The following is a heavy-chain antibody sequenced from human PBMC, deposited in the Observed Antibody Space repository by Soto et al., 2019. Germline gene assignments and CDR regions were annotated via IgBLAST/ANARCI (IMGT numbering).Heavy chain of an antibody. Sequence: EVQLLESGGGLVQPGGSLRLSCAASGFTFSSYAMSWVRQAPGKGLEWVSAISGSGGSTYYADSVKGRFTISRDNSKNPLYLQMNSLRAEDTAVYYCAKFEGSMYYYDSSGYYTLPSYFDYWGQGTLVTVSS. CDR2: ISGSGGST. CDR1: GFTFSSYA. D-gene: IGHD3-22*01. J-gene: IGHJ4*02. CDR3: AKFEGSMYYYDSSGYYTLPSYFDY. V-gene: IGHV3-23*01.